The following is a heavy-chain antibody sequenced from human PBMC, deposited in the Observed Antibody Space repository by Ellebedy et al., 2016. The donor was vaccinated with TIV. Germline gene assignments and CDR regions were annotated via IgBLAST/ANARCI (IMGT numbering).Heavy chain of an antibody. V-gene: IGHV3-21*06. D-gene: IGHD4-23*01. CDR3: ARSTVINPEGDAYDI. CDR1: GFTFSSSG. Sequence: GESLKISCAASGFTFSSSGMNWVRQASGKGLEWVSSIDSSSTYIYYADSVKGRFTISRDNAKNSLYLHMNSLRAEDTAVYYCARSTVINPEGDAYDIWGQGTKVTVSS. CDR2: IDSSSTYI. J-gene: IGHJ3*02.